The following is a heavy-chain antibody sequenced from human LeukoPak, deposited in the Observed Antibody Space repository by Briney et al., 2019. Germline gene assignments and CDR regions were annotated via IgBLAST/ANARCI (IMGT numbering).Heavy chain of an antibody. CDR1: GGSISSYY. CDR2: LYYSGST. CDR3: ARRPWTSDYPFDY. J-gene: IGHJ4*02. V-gene: IGHV4-59*05. Sequence: SETLSLTCTVSGGSISSYYWSWIRQPPGKGLEWIGSLYYSGSTYYNPSLKSRVTISVDTSKNQLSLKLSSVTAADTAVYYCARRPWTSDYPFDYWGQGTLVTVSS. D-gene: IGHD3-16*01.